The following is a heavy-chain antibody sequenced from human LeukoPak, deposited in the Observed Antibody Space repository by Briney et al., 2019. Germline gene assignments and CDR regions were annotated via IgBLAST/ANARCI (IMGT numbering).Heavy chain of an antibody. J-gene: IGHJ5*02. CDR1: GYTFTGYY. CDR3: ARTAGYYDILTGYYNPYNWFDP. Sequence: ASVKVSCKASGYTFTGYYMHWVRQAPGQGLEWMGWINPNSGGTNYAQKFQGRVTMTRDTSISTAYMELSRLRSDDTAVYYCARTAGYYDILTGYYNPYNWFDPWGQGTLVTVSS. CDR2: INPNSGGT. D-gene: IGHD3-9*01. V-gene: IGHV1-2*02.